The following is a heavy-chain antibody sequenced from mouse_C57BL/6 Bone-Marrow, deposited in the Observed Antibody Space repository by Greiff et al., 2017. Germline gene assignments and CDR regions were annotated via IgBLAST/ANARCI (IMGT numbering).Heavy chain of an antibody. CDR3: TYYHGNFEWCAY. Sequence: EVKLMESGAELVRPGASVKLSCTASGFNIKDDYMHWVKQRPEQGLEWIGWIDPENGDTEYASKFQGKATITADTSSNTAYLQLSSLTSEDTSVYYCTYYHGNFEWCAYWGQGTLVTVSA. D-gene: IGHD2-1*01. V-gene: IGHV14-4*01. CDR2: IDPENGDT. J-gene: IGHJ3*01. CDR1: GFNIKDDY.